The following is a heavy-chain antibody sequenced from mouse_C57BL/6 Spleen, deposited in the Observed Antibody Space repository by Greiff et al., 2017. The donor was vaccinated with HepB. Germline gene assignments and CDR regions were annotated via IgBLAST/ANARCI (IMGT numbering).Heavy chain of an antibody. V-gene: IGHV5-16*01. Sequence: EVNLVESEGGLVQPGSSMKLSCTASGFTFSDYYMAWVRQVPEKGLEWVANINYDGSSTYYLDSLKSRFIISRDNAKNILYLQMSSLKSEDTATYYCARYGYDGYWYFDGWGTGTTVTVSS. CDR2: INYDGSST. CDR1: GFTFSDYY. D-gene: IGHD2-2*01. CDR3: ARYGYDGYWYFDG. J-gene: IGHJ1*03.